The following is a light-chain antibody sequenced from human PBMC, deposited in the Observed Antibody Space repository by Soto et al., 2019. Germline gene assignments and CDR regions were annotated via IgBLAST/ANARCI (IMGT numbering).Light chain of an antibody. CDR2: GAS. Sequence: EIVVTKSPCTLSLSPGERATLSCRASQSVSSSYLAWYQQKPGQAPRLLIYGASSRATGIPDRFSGSGSGTDFTLTISRLEPEDCAVYYCQQYGSSITFGQGTRMEIK. CDR1: QSVSSSY. V-gene: IGKV3-20*01. CDR3: QQYGSSIT. J-gene: IGKJ5*01.